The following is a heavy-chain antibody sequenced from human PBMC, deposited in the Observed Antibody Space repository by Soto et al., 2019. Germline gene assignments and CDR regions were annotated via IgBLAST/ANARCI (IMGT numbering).Heavy chain of an antibody. CDR2: ISAYNGNT. J-gene: IGHJ4*02. Sequence: QVQLVQSGAEVKKPGASVKVSCKASGYTFTSYGISWVRQAPGQGLEWMGWISAYNGNTNYAQKLQGRVTMTTDTPTSTAYMELRSLRSDDTAVYYCARQVSRDYCSGGSCYLGYWGQGTLVTVSS. CDR1: GYTFTSYG. V-gene: IGHV1-18*01. CDR3: ARQVSRDYCSGGSCYLGY. D-gene: IGHD2-15*01.